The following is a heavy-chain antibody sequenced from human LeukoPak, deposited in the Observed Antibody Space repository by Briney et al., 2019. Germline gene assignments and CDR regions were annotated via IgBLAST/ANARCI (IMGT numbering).Heavy chain of an antibody. CDR1: GGSISSYY. CDR2: IYYSGGA. V-gene: IGHV4-59*08. Sequence: SETLSLTCTVSGGSISSYYWNWIRQPPGKGLEWIGYIYYSGGANYNPSLKGRVTISVDTSKNQFSLKLSSVTAADTAVYYCATGTPLKYSSGWYLFDYWGQGTLVTVSS. J-gene: IGHJ4*02. CDR3: ATGTPLKYSSGWYLFDY. D-gene: IGHD6-19*01.